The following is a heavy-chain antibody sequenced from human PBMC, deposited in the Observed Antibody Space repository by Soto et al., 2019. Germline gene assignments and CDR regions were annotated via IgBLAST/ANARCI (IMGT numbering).Heavy chain of an antibody. CDR1: GGTFSNYA. V-gene: IGHV1-18*01. CDR3: ARDLPIAAAGTPRNYYYYGMDV. D-gene: IGHD6-13*01. Sequence: ASVKVSCKASGGTFSNYAISWVRQAPGQGLEWMGWISAYNGNTNYAQKLQGRVTMTTDTSTSTAYMELRSLRSDDTAVYYCARDLPIAAAGTPRNYYYYGMDVWGQGTTVTVSS. CDR2: ISAYNGNT. J-gene: IGHJ6*02.